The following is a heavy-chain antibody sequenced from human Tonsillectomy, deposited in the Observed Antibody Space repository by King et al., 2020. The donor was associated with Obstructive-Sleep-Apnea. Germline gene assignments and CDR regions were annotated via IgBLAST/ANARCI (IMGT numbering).Heavy chain of an antibody. J-gene: IGHJ3*01. V-gene: IGHV3-30-3*01. CDR3: ARASGNNWDDAFDV. CDR1: GFSFSSYA. D-gene: IGHD1-1*01. CDR2: ISYDPSNE. Sequence: VQLVESGGGVVQPGRSLRLSCAASGFSFSSYAMHWVRQAPGKGLEWVAIISYDPSNEYYADSVKGRFTISRDNSKSTLYLQMNSLRAEDTAVYYCARASGNNWDDAFDVWGHGTMVTVSS.